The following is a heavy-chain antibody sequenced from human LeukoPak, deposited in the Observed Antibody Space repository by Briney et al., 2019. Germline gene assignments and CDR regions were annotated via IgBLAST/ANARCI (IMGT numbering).Heavy chain of an antibody. CDR1: GYTFNSYY. V-gene: IGHV1-46*02. Sequence: GASVKVSCKASGYTFNSYYMHWVRQAPGQGLEWMGTINPSGGSTSYAQKFQGRVTITTDESTSTAYMELSSLRSEDTAVYYCASSGWGDLTTAVAGPRNAFDIWGQGTVVTVSS. CDR3: ASSGWGDLTTAVAGPRNAFDI. J-gene: IGHJ3*02. D-gene: IGHD6-19*01. CDR2: INPSGGST.